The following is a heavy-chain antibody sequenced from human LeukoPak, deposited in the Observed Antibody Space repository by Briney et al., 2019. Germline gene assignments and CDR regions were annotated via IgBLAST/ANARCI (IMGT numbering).Heavy chain of an antibody. J-gene: IGHJ4*02. D-gene: IGHD1-7*01. CDR2: ISSSGSTI. V-gene: IGHV3-11*04. CDR1: GFTFSDYY. CDR3: ARDRLSGTTEFFDY. Sequence: PGGSLRLSCAASGFTFSDYYMSWIRQAPGKGLEWVSYISSSGSTIYYADSVRGRFTISRDTSNNTVYLQMNSLRPEDTSIYYCARDRLSGTTEFFDYWGQGTLVTVSS.